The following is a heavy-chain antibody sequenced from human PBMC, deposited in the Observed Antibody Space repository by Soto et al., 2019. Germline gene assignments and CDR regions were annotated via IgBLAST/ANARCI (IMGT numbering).Heavy chain of an antibody. D-gene: IGHD6-13*01. Sequence: SETLSLTCTVSGGSISSGGYYWSWIRQHPGKGLEWIGYIYYSGSTYYNPSLKSRVTISVDTSKNQFSLKLSSVTAADTAVYYCARWYSSRWGYDAFDIWGQGTMVTVSS. CDR2: IYYSGST. CDR1: GGSISSGGYY. J-gene: IGHJ3*02. V-gene: IGHV4-31*03. CDR3: ARWYSSRWGYDAFDI.